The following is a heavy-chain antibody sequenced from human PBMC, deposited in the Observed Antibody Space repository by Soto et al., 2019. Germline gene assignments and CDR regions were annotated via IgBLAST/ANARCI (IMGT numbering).Heavy chain of an antibody. D-gene: IGHD6-6*01. CDR3: ARGMYSSSSGTFDY. V-gene: IGHV3-21*01. Sequence: EVQLVGSGGGLVKPGGSLRLSCAASGFTFSSYSMNWVRQAPGKGLEWVSFVSGSGSYIYYADSVKGRFTISRDNAKNSLHLHINSLRAEDTAVYYCARGMYSSSSGTFDYWGQGTLVTVSS. J-gene: IGHJ4*02. CDR2: VSGSGSYI. CDR1: GFTFSSYS.